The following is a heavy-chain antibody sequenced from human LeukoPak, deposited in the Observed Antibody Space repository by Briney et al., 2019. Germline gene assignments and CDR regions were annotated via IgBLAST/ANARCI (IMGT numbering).Heavy chain of an antibody. CDR2: INHSGST. D-gene: IGHD3-10*01. CDR1: GGSFSGYY. V-gene: IGHV4-34*01. J-gene: IGHJ4*02. CDR3: ARGRSGYYGSGSQIDY. Sequence: PSETLSLTCAVYGGSFSGYYWSWIRQPPGKGLEGIGEINHSGSTNYNPSLKSRVTISVDTSKNQFSLKLSSVTAADTAVYYCARGRSGYYGSGSQIDYWGQGTLVTVSS.